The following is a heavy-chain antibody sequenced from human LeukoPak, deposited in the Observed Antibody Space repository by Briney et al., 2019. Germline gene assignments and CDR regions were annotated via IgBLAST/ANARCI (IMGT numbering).Heavy chain of an antibody. Sequence: GGSLRLSCAASGFTFSSFNMNWVRQAPGKGLEWLSYIISSSTTIYYADSVKGRFTISRDNAKNSLYLQMNSLRAEDTAVYYCARSGSYQTTGDAFDIWGQGTMVTVSS. J-gene: IGHJ3*02. CDR2: IISSSTTI. CDR1: GFTFSSFN. D-gene: IGHD1-26*01. CDR3: ARSGSYQTTGDAFDI. V-gene: IGHV3-48*01.